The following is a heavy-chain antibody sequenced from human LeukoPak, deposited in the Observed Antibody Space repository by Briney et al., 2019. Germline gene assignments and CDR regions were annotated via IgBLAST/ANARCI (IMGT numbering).Heavy chain of an antibody. CDR2: ISAYDGNT. CDR3: ARVSGQLLSYSVY. D-gene: IGHD2-2*01. V-gene: IGHV1-18*01. CDR1: GYTFNSHC. J-gene: IGHJ4*02. Sequence: ASVKVSWKASGYTFNSHCISWGGQGPGKGLEWMGWISAYDGNTNYAQKLQGRVTMTTDTSTSTAYMELRSLRSDDTAVYYCARVSGQLLSYSVYWGQGTLVTVSS.